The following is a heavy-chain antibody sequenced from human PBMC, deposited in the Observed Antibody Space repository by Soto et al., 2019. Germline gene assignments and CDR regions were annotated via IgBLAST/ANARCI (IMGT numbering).Heavy chain of an antibody. CDR3: ARLVPGAVPWFDS. CDR2: ITPFNGNT. J-gene: IGHJ5*01. V-gene: IGHV1-18*04. Sequence: QVQLLQSGPEERKPGASLRVSCKTSGYTFTNYDVTWVRQAPGRGLEWMGWITPFNGNTHYAPHLQGRITLATDTSTTTAYWDLTNLISDDTAMDYCARLVPGAVPWFDSWGQGTPVTVSS. CDR1: GYTFTNYD. D-gene: IGHD3-16*02.